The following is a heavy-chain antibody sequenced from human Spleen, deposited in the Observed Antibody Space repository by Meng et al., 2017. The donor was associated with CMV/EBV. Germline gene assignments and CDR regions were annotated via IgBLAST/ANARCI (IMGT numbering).Heavy chain of an antibody. D-gene: IGHD2-15*01. CDR3: AKSEGYCSGGSCSPFDY. CDR1: GFTFSSYA. Sequence: GGSLRLSCAASGFTFSSYAMSWVRQAPGKGLEWVSAISGSGGSTYYADSVKGRFTISRDNSKNTLYLQMNSLRAEDTAVDYCAKSEGYCSGGSCSPFDYWGQGTLVTVSS. V-gene: IGHV3-23*01. J-gene: IGHJ4*02. CDR2: ISGSGGST.